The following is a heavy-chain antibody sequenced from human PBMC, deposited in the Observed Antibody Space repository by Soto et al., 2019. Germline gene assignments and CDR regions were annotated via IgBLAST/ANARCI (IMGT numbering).Heavy chain of an antibody. CDR2: VIPVLTTT. J-gene: IGHJ6*02. D-gene: IGHD2-21*02. CDR3: ARRRYCGYDCYHKHYYGMDV. CDR1: GDTFSSYI. V-gene: IGHV1-69*08. Sequence: QVQLVQSGAEVKKPGSSVRVSCRSSGDTFSSYIVNWLRLAPGRGLEWMGRVIPVLTTTDYAQNFRGRVTISADRSTNTVYLDLSSLRSDDTAVYYCARRRYCGYDCYHKHYYGMDVWGQGPWSPSP.